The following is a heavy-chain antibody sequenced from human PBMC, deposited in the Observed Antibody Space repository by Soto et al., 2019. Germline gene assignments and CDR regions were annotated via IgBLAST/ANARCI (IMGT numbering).Heavy chain of an antibody. J-gene: IGHJ5*02. V-gene: IGHV1-69*05. CDR3: ARKSSSSSWFDP. CDR1: GGTFSSYA. Sequence: SVKVSCKASGGTFSSYAISWVRQAPGQGLEWMGGIIPIFGTANYAQKFQGRVTMTTDTSTRTAYMELRSLRSDDTAVYYCARKSSSSSWFDPWGQGTLVTVSS. D-gene: IGHD6-6*01. CDR2: IIPIFGTA.